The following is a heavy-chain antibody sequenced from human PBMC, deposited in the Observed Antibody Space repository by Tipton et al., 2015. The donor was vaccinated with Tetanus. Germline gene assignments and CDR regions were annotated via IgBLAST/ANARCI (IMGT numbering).Heavy chain of an antibody. CDR2: ISYDGSNK. CDR3: ARDGGSPPTPYFDY. J-gene: IGHJ4*02. Sequence: SLRLSCAASGFTFSSYAMHWVRQAPGKGLEWVAVISYDGSNKYYADSVKGRFTISRDNSKNTLYLQMNSLRAEDTAVYYCARDGGSPPTPYFDYWGQGTLVTVSS. V-gene: IGHV3-30-3*01. D-gene: IGHD4-17*01. CDR1: GFTFSSYA.